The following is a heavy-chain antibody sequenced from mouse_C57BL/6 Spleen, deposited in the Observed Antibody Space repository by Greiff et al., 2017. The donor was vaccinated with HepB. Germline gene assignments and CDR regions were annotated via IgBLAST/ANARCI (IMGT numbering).Heavy chain of an antibody. CDR2: IDPENGDT. Sequence: EVKLVESGAELVRPGASVKLSCTASGFNIKDDYMHWVKQRPEQGLEWIGWIDPENGDTEYASKFQGKATITADPSSNTAYLQLSSLTSEDTAVYYCTSNSYYFDYGGQGTTLTVSS. CDR1: GFNIKDDY. CDR3: TSNSYYFDY. V-gene: IGHV14-4*01. J-gene: IGHJ2*01. D-gene: IGHD2-1*01.